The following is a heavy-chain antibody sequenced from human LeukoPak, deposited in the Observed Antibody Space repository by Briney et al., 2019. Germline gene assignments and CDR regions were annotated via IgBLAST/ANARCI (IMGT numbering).Heavy chain of an antibody. CDR2: IRYDGSNK. D-gene: IGHD1-26*01. CDR3: ARGFGVEWELNLRQGYAFDI. CDR1: GFTFSSYG. J-gene: IGHJ3*02. V-gene: IGHV3-30*02. Sequence: GGSLRLSCVASGFTFSSYGMHWVRQAPGKGLEWVAFIRYDGSNKYYADSVKGRITISRDNSKNTLYLQMNSLRGEDTAVYYCARGFGVEWELNLRQGYAFDIWGQGTMVTVSS.